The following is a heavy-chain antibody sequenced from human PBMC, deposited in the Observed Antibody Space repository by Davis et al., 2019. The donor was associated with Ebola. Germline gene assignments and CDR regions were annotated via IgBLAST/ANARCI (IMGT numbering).Heavy chain of an antibody. D-gene: IGHD6-19*01. V-gene: IGHV3-30*03. CDR2: ISYDGSNK. J-gene: IGHJ4*02. Sequence: PGGSLRLSCAASGFTFSSYGMHWVRQAPGKGLEWVAVISYDGSNKYYADSVKGRFTISRDNSKNTLYLQMNSLRAEDTAVYYCARDVKQWLVPGHYWGQGTLVTVSS. CDR3: ARDVKQWLVPGHY. CDR1: GFTFSSYG.